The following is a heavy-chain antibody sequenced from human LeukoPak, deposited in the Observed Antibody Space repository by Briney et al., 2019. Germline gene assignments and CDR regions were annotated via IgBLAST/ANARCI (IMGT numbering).Heavy chain of an antibody. CDR3: ASCASGWSPWV. Sequence: GGSLRLSCGPSVFTFSTYGMRAVSQAPGKGLEWVAVISYDGSNKYYADSVKGRFTISRDNSKNTLYLQMNSLRVEDTAVYSCASCASGWSPWVWSQGTLVTVSA. D-gene: IGHD6-19*01. CDR1: VFTFSTYG. V-gene: IGHV3-33*08. CDR2: ISYDGSNK. J-gene: IGHJ1*01.